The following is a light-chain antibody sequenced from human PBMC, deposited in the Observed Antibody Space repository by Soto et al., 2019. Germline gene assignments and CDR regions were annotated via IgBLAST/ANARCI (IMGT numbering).Light chain of an antibody. Sequence: QSALTQPASVSGSPGQSITISCTGTNSDVGRYDLVSWYEQHPGKPPKLIIYEVSKRPSGVSNRFSGSKSDNTASLTISGLQREDEADYYCCSYASSDTKVFGGGTKVTVL. CDR3: CSYASSDTKV. J-gene: IGLJ3*02. V-gene: IGLV2-23*02. CDR2: EVS. CDR1: NSDVGRYDL.